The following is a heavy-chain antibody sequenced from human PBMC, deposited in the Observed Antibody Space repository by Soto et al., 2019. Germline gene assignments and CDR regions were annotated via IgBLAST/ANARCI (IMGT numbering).Heavy chain of an antibody. CDR2: VTLRGDYT. J-gene: IGHJ4*02. D-gene: IGHD4-17*01. Sequence: EVNLLESGGGLLQPGGSLRLSCVASGFSFTSYAMAWVRQAPGRGLGWVCTVTLRGDYTYYADPVKGRFTISRDNSKNTVYLQLSSLRADDTAVYYCARVGYGDLAQWGQGTWVTVSS. V-gene: IGHV3-23*01. CDR1: GFSFTSYA. CDR3: ARVGYGDLAQ.